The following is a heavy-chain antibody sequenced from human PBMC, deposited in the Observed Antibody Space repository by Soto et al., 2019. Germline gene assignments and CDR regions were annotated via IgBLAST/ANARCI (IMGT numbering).Heavy chain of an antibody. Sequence: SETLSLTCAVYGGSFSDYYWSWIRQPPGKGLEWMGEINHNGRTNYNPSLKSRVTMSLDTSKNQFSLRLSSVPAADTAVYYCAGIPYYDILPGYRPGGFDPWGQGTLVTVSS. CDR1: GGSFSDYY. CDR2: INHNGRT. J-gene: IGHJ5*02. D-gene: IGHD3-9*01. CDR3: AGIPYYDILPGYRPGGFDP. V-gene: IGHV4-34*01.